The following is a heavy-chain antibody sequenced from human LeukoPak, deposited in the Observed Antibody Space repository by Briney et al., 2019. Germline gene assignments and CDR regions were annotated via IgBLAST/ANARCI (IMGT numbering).Heavy chain of an antibody. CDR3: AGGYSDMVWRGHYYYGLDV. J-gene: IGHJ6*02. V-gene: IGHV4-59*11. CDR1: GGSITSHY. CDR2: IYYSGST. Sequence: SETLSLTCTVSGGSITSHYWSWIRRPPGKGLEWIGYIYYSGSTNNNPSLKSRVTISVDTSKNQFSLTLSSVTAADTAVYYCAGGYSDMVWRGHYYYGLDVWGQGTTVTVSS. D-gene: IGHD1-26*01.